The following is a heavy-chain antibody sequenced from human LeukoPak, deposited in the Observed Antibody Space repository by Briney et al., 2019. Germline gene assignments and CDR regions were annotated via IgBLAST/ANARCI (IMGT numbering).Heavy chain of an antibody. CDR1: GGSISSYY. J-gene: IGHJ6*03. D-gene: IGHD3-10*01. Sequence: PSETLSLTCTVSGGSISSYYWSWIRQPAGKGLEWIGRIYTSGSTNYNPSLKSRVTISVDKSKNQFSLKLSSVTAADTAGYYCARVNYGSGSYYTRRYYYMDVWGKGATVTVSS. CDR3: ARVNYGSGSYYTRRYYYMDV. CDR2: IYTSGST. V-gene: IGHV4-4*07.